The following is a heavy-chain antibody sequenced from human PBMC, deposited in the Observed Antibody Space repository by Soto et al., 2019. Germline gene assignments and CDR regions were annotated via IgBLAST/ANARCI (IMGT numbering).Heavy chain of an antibody. V-gene: IGHV2-5*01. CDR2: IYWNDDK. D-gene: IGHD6-13*01. Sequence: SCPTLVNPTQTLTLTCTFSGFSLSTSGVGXGWIRQPPGKALEWLALIYWNDDKRYSPSLKSRLTITKDTSKNQVVLTMTNMDPVDTSTYYCAHRLDGSSWSNRFDPWGQGTLVTVSS. CDR3: AHRLDGSSWSNRFDP. CDR1: GFSLSTSGVG. J-gene: IGHJ5*02.